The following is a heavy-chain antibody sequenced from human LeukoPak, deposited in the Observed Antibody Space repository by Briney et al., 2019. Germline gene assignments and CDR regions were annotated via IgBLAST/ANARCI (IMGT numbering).Heavy chain of an antibody. CDR3: ARISRRSGTAATHY. Sequence: ASVKVSCKASGYTFTSYDINWVRQATGQGLEWMGWINPNSGNTGYAQKFQGRVTMTRNTSISTAYMELSSLRSEDTAVYYCARISRRSGTAATHYWGQGTLVTVSS. V-gene: IGHV1-8*01. D-gene: IGHD6-13*01. J-gene: IGHJ4*02. CDR2: INPNSGNT. CDR1: GYTFTSYD.